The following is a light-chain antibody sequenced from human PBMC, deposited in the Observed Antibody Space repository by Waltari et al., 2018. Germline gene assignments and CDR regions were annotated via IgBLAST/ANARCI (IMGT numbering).Light chain of an antibody. CDR1: QTLSRRR. Sequence: VLTQSPGTLSLSPGERATLSCRAGQTLSRRRLAWYVPKPGQAPRLLIYGAYIRATGIPDRFSGSGSGTDFSLTILRVEPEDSAVYYCQQYGSSIMYTFGQGTKLEI. CDR2: GAY. J-gene: IGKJ2*01. V-gene: IGKV3-20*01. CDR3: QQYGSSIMYT.